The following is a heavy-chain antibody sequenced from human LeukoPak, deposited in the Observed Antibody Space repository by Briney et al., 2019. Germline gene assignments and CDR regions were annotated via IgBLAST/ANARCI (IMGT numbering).Heavy chain of an antibody. CDR1: GFTFSNYA. CDR2: ISGSGGNT. V-gene: IGHV3-23*01. D-gene: IGHD4-23*01. J-gene: IGHJ4*02. CDR3: VPGGNEDY. Sequence: PGGSLRLSCAASGFTFSNYAMSWVRQAPGKGLEWVSGISGSGGNTYYADSVKGRFTISRDNSKNTLYLQMSSLRAEDTAVYYCVPGGNEDYWGQGTLVTVSS.